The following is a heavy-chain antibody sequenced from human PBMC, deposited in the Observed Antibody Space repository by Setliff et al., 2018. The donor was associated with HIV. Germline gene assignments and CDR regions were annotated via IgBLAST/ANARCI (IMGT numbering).Heavy chain of an antibody. V-gene: IGHV4-34*01. CDR3: ARGRGSSSSWPIDY. Sequence: SETLSLTCAVYGGSLSGYYWSWIRQPPGKGLEWFGEVNRGRRTNYNSSLKSRVTISIDTSKNQFSLKLSSVTAADTAVYFCARGRGSSSSWPIDYWGQGTLVTVSS. CDR2: VNRGRRT. D-gene: IGHD6-13*01. J-gene: IGHJ4*02. CDR1: GGSLSGYY.